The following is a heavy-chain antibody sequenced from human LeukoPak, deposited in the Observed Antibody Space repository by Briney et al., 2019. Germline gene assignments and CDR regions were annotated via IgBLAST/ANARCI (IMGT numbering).Heavy chain of an antibody. CDR3: ARGPSSGSYFLDY. D-gene: IGHD1-26*01. V-gene: IGHV4-59*01. CDR1: GGPISRYY. J-gene: IGHJ4*02. Sequence: PSETLALTCNVSGGPISRYYWSWIRQPPGKGLEGIGYIYYSGSTNYNPSLKSRVTISVDTSKNQFSLKLSSVTAADTAVYYCARGPSSGSYFLDYWGQGTLVTVSS. CDR2: IYYSGST.